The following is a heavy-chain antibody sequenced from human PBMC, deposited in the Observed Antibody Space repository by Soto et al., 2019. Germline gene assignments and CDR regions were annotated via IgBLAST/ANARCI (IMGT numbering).Heavy chain of an antibody. Sequence: GGSLRLSCAASGFTFSSYWMHWVRQAPGKGLVWVSRINSDGSSTSYADSVKGRFTISRDNAKNTLYLQMNSLRAEDTAVYYCARDVAVVHYYYGMDVWGQGTTVTVS. J-gene: IGHJ6*02. V-gene: IGHV3-74*01. CDR2: INSDGSST. CDR1: GFTFSSYW. D-gene: IGHD3-22*01. CDR3: ARDVAVVHYYYGMDV.